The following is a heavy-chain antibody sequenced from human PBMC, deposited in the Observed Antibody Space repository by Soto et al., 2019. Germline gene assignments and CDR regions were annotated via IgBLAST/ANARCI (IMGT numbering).Heavy chain of an antibody. CDR3: TSSTSPDAY. CDR2: INSGSTSV. D-gene: IGHD2-2*01. J-gene: IGHJ4*02. CDR1: GFDFNRYS. V-gene: IGHV3-48*04. Sequence: EVQLVESGGGLVQPGGSLRLSCVASGFDFNRYSMNWVRQAPGKGLEWISYINSGSTSVFYADSVRGRSTISRDNAKNSLYLQMNSLRAEDTAVYYCTSSTSPDAYWGQGTLVTVSS.